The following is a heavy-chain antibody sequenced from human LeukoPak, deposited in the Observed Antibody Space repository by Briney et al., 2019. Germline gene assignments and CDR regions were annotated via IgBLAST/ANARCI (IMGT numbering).Heavy chain of an antibody. Sequence: ASVKVSCKVSGYTLTELSMHWVRQAPGKGLEWMGGFDPEDGETIYAQKFQGRVTTTRDTSASTAYMELSSLRSEDTAVYYCASSGYSGYDWRYYYYGMDVWGQGTTVTVSS. D-gene: IGHD5-12*01. CDR1: GYTLTELS. J-gene: IGHJ6*02. CDR2: FDPEDGET. CDR3: ASSGYSGYDWRYYYYGMDV. V-gene: IGHV1-24*01.